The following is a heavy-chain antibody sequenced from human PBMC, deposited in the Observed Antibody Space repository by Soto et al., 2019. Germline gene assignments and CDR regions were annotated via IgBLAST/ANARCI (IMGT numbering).Heavy chain of an antibody. CDR3: ARSVAVPGAHIDY. D-gene: IGHD6-19*01. Sequence: SETLSLTCSFSGGSIIGSYWSWIRQSPGKGLGWLGYVYYTGSTNYSPSLRSRVSISVDTSKNEFSLRLSSVTAADTAVYFCARSVAVPGAHIDYWGQGTQVTVSS. CDR2: VYYTGST. J-gene: IGHJ4*02. CDR1: GGSIIGSY. V-gene: IGHV4-59*01.